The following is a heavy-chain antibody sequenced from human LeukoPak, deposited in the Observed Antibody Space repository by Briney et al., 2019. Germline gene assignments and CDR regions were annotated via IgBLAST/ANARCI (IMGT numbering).Heavy chain of an antibody. D-gene: IGHD5-12*01. CDR1: GFTFGDYA. J-gene: IGHJ4*02. CDR2: IKSEIYGGAA. Sequence: GGSLRLSCTASGFTFGDYALSWVRQAPGKGLESVGFIKSEIYGGAAEYAASVKGRCTISRDDSRSIAYLQMNSLETEDTAVYYCAQTGYSDGWYSGLDYWGPGTLVTVSS. V-gene: IGHV3-49*04. CDR3: AQTGYSDGWYSGLDY.